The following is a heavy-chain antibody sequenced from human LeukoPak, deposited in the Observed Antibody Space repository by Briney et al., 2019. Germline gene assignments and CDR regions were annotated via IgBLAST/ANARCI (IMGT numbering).Heavy chain of an antibody. CDR2: ISGSGGST. V-gene: IGHV3-23*01. CDR3: ARGPHSSGYYGHYFDY. CDR1: GFTFSSYA. D-gene: IGHD3-22*01. Sequence: TGGSLRLSCAASGFTFSSYAMSWVRQAPGKGLEWVSAISGSGGSTYYADSVKGRFTISRDNSKNTLYLQMNSLRAEDTAIYYCARGPHSSGYYGHYFDYWGLGTLVTVSS. J-gene: IGHJ4*02.